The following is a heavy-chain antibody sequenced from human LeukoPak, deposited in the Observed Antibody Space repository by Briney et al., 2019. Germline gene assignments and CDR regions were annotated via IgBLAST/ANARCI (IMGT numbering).Heavy chain of an antibody. J-gene: IGHJ4*02. CDR2: INSDGSSA. CDR1: GFTFSSYW. Sequence: GGSLRLSCAASGFTFSSYWMHWVRQAPGKGLVWVSRINSDGSSASYADSVKGRFTISRDNANNTLYLQMNSLRAEDTAVYYCARARLRYFDWLLDYWGQGTLVTVSS. CDR3: ARARLRYFDWLLDY. V-gene: IGHV3-74*01. D-gene: IGHD3-9*01.